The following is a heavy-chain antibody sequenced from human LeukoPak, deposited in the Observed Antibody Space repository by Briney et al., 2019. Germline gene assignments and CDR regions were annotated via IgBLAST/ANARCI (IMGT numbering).Heavy chain of an antibody. Sequence: PGRSLRLSCAASGFTFSSYAMHWVHQAPGKGLEWVAVISYDGSNKYYADSVKGRFTISRDNSKNTLYLQMNSLRAEDTAVYYCARDGYYGSGSYYNVPTLYFDYWGQGTLVTVSS. CDR1: GFTFSSYA. D-gene: IGHD3-10*01. CDR3: ARDGYYGSGSYYNVPTLYFDY. V-gene: IGHV3-30*04. CDR2: ISYDGSNK. J-gene: IGHJ4*02.